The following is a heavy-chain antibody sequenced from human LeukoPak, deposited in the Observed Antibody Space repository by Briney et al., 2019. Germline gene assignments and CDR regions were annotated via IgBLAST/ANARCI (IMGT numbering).Heavy chain of an antibody. Sequence: GGSLRLSCAASGFTFSIYTINWVRDAPGKGLEWVSSISSSSSYIYYADSVKGRLTISRDNAKNSLYLQMNSLRAEDTAVYYCARGDGRGSYKDYYFDYWGQGTLVTVSS. CDR3: ARGDGRGSYKDYYFDY. D-gene: IGHD1-26*01. J-gene: IGHJ4*02. V-gene: IGHV3-21*01. CDR1: GFTFSIYT. CDR2: ISSSSSYI.